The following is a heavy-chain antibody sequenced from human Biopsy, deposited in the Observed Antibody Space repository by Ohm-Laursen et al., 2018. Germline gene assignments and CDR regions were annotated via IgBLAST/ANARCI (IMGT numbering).Heavy chain of an antibody. Sequence: GASVKVSCKASGHTFTGYHVHWVRQAPGQGLEWMGWINAKTGDTNYAQKFQGRVTMTRDTSISTAYVDLSSLRSDDTAVYYCTRGGYYYDSLAYYYWFDPWGQGTLVTVPS. J-gene: IGHJ5*02. CDR1: GHTFTGYH. CDR2: INAKTGDT. V-gene: IGHV1-2*02. D-gene: IGHD3-22*01. CDR3: TRGGYYYDSLAYYYWFDP.